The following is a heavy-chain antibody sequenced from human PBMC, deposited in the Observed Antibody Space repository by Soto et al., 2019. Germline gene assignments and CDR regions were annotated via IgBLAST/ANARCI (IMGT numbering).Heavy chain of an antibody. V-gene: IGHV1-2*02. CDR3: GGGGGVGVAGSAAFDM. Sequence: QLHLVHSGAVVKKPGASVTVSCSASGYPVTAYYMHWVRQAPGRGLEWMGGINPATGAAKYTQTFQGRGTMARDTAQRTVLKGPGGLTSGDPAVFYWGGGGGVGVAGSAAFDMWGQGTLVTVSS. CDR1: GYPVTAYY. D-gene: IGHD3-3*01. J-gene: IGHJ3*02. CDR2: INPATGAA.